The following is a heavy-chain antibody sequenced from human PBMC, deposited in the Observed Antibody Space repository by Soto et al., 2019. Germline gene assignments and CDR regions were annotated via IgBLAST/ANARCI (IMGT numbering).Heavy chain of an antibody. CDR2: ISYDGSNK. CDR3: AKDGRDGYNSGYYYYGMDV. Sequence: SLRLSCAASGFTFSSYGMHWVRQAPGKGLEWVAVISYDGSNKYYADSVKGRFTISRDNSKNTLYLQMNSLRAEDTAVYYCAKDGRDGYNSGYYYYGMDVWGQGTTVTV. V-gene: IGHV3-30*18. J-gene: IGHJ6*02. CDR1: GFTFSSYG. D-gene: IGHD5-12*01.